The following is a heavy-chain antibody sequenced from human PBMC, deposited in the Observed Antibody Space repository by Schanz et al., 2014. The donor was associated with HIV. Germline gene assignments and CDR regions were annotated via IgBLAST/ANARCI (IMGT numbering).Heavy chain of an antibody. CDR1: GFNVRSNY. V-gene: IGHV3-53*02. CDR3: AREYYSRNWNWFDP. CDR2: SGSGIST. Sequence: VQLVETGGDLIQPGGSLRLSCSVSGFNVRSNYMTWVRQAPGKGLEWVSGISGSGISTYYADSVKGRFTISRDNSKNTLYLQMNSLRAEDTAVYYCAREYYSRNWNWFDPWGQGTLVTVSS. J-gene: IGHJ5*02. D-gene: IGHD6-13*01.